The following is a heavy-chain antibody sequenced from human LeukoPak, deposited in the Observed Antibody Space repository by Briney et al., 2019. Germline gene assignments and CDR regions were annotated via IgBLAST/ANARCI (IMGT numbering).Heavy chain of an antibody. V-gene: IGHV3-64*01. D-gene: IGHD6-6*01. CDR3: ARDNRPSIDHEGYYYMDV. J-gene: IGHJ6*03. Sequence: GGSLRLSCAASGFTFSNYGMHWVRQAPGKGLEYVSTISSDGDSTHYANSVRGRFTISRDNSKNTLYLQMCSLRDDDMAVYYCARDNRPSIDHEGYYYMDVWGKGTTVTISS. CDR1: GFTFSNYG. CDR2: ISSDGDST.